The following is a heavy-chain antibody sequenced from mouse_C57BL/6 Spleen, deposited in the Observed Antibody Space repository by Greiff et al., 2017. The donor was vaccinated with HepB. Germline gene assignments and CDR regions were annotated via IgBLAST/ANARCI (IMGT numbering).Heavy chain of an antibody. Sequence: VQLQQSGPELVKPGASVKISCKASGYAFSSSWMNWVKQRPGKGLEWIGRIYPGDGDTNYNGKFKGKATLTADKSSSPAYMQLSSLTSEDSAVYFCSSPDYYGSSYAMDYWGQGTSVTVSS. CDR2: IYPGDGDT. J-gene: IGHJ4*01. V-gene: IGHV1-82*01. CDR3: SSPDYYGSSYAMDY. CDR1: GYAFSSSW. D-gene: IGHD1-1*01.